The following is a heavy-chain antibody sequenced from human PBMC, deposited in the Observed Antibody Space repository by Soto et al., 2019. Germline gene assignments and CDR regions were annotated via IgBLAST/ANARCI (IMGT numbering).Heavy chain of an antibody. CDR2: IDPSDSYT. V-gene: IGHV5-10-1*01. CDR3: ARLCRSPSCYRGPDAFDF. D-gene: IGHD2-2*01. J-gene: IGHJ3*01. CDR1: EYSFTNYW. Sequence: EVQLVQSGAEVKKPGESLKISCKGSEYSFTNYWISWVRQMPGKGLEWMGRIDPSDSYTDYSPSFEGHVTIIADKSSSTAFLQWTSLKASDTAMYYCARLCRSPSCYRGPDAFDFWGQGTMVTVSS.